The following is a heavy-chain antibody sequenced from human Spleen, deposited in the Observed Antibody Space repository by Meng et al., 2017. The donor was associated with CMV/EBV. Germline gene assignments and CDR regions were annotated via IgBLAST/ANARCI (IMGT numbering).Heavy chain of an antibody. CDR3: ARNKVAGITYYFDY. Sequence: KASGGTCSSYAITWVRQAPGQGLEWMGGIIPMLGTANFAQNFQGRVTITTDKSTSTAYMELSSLTSEDTAVYYCARNKVAGITYYFDYWGQGTLVTVSS. V-gene: IGHV1-69*05. CDR1: GGTCSSYA. D-gene: IGHD6-19*01. CDR2: IIPMLGTA. J-gene: IGHJ4*02.